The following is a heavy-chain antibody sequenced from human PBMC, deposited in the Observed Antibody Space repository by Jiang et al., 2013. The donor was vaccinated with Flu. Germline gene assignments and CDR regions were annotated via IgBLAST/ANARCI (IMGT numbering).Heavy chain of an antibody. Sequence: SGAEVKKPGSSVKVSCKASGGTFSSYAISWVRQAPGQGLEWMGGIIPIFGTANYAQKFQGRVTITADESTSTAYMELSSLRSEDTAVYYCARARPNWNYVRAYYYYMDVWGKGTTVTVSS. V-gene: IGHV1-69*01. CDR1: GGTFSSYA. CDR2: IIPIFGTA. J-gene: IGHJ6*03. CDR3: ARARPNWNYVRAYYYYMDV. D-gene: IGHD1-7*01.